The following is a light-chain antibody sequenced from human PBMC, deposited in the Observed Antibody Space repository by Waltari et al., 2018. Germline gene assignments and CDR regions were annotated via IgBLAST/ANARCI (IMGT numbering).Light chain of an antibody. V-gene: IGLV4-69*01. CDR1: SGHSTNV. J-gene: IGLJ3*02. Sequence: QLVLTQSPSASASLGASVKLTCTLSSGHSTNVIAWLQKRPEKGPRYLMKVNSDGSHNKGDESPVRFSGSSSGAVRYLTMSSLQSEDEADYYCQTGGHGTWVFGGGTKLTVL. CDR3: QTGGHGTWV. CDR2: VNSDGSH.